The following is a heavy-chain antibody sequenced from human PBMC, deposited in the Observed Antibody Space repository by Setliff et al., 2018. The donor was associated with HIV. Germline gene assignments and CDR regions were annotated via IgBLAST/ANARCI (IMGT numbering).Heavy chain of an antibody. J-gene: IGHJ6*03. Sequence: PSETLSLTCTVSGGSIYSGIYYWSWIRQPAGKGLEWIGHIYTSGSTNYNPSLKSRVTISVDTSKNQFSLKLSSVTAADTAVYYCASHSGDYYYYYYMDVWGKGTTVTVSS. CDR2: IYTSGST. D-gene: IGHD4-17*01. V-gene: IGHV4-61*09. CDR3: ASHSGDYYYYYYMDV. CDR1: GGSIYSGIYY.